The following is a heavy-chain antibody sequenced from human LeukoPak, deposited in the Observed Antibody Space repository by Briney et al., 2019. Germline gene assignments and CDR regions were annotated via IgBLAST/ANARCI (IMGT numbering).Heavy chain of an antibody. CDR3: ARAIAVAGPYYFDY. J-gene: IGHJ4*02. Sequence: PGGSLRLSCVASGLPIADFAMHWVRQAPGKGLEWVSSIGSVTTYIYYADSVKGRFTISRDNAKNSLSLQMNSLRAEDTAVYYCARAIAVAGPYYFDYWGQGTLVTVSS. V-gene: IGHV3-21*01. D-gene: IGHD6-19*01. CDR2: IGSVTTYI. CDR1: GLPIADFA.